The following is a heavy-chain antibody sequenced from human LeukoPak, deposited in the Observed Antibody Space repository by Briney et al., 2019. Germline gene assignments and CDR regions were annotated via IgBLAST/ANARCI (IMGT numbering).Heavy chain of an antibody. CDR2: ISSSSSYI. CDR1: GFTFSSYS. Sequence: GGSLRLSCAASGFTFSSYSMNWVRQAPGKGLEWVSSISSSSSYIYYADSVKGRFTISRDNAKNSLYLQMNSLRAEDTAVYYCARDLSITMIEFGADYWGQGTLVTVSS. CDR3: ARDLSITMIEFGADY. D-gene: IGHD3-22*01. V-gene: IGHV3-21*01. J-gene: IGHJ4*02.